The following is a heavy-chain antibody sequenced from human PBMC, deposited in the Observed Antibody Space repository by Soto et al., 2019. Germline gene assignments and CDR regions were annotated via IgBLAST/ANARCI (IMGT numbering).Heavy chain of an antibody. V-gene: IGHV1-18*01. CDR3: ARAPGEEYSSSSGDY. J-gene: IGHJ4*02. D-gene: IGHD6-6*01. CDR1: GYTFTSYG. CDR2: ISAYNGNT. Sequence: QVQLVQSGAEVKKPGASVQVSCKASGYTFTSYGISWVRQAPGQGLEGMGWISAYNGNTNYAQKLQGRVTMTTDTSTSTAYMELRSLRSDDTAVYYCARAPGEEYSSSSGDYWGQGTLVTVSS.